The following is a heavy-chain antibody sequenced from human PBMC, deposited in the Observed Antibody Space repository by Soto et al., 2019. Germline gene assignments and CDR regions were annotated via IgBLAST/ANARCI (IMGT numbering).Heavy chain of an antibody. CDR2: IYYSGST. Sequence: SETLSLTCPVSGGSISSSNYYWGWIRQPPGKGLEWIGSIYYSGSTYYNPSLKSRVTISVDTSKNQFSLKLSSVTAADTAVYYCARNGGYCTDGVCPDWFDPWGQGTLVTVSS. D-gene: IGHD2-8*01. J-gene: IGHJ5*02. CDR1: GGSISSSNYY. CDR3: ARNGGYCTDGVCPDWFDP. V-gene: IGHV4-39*01.